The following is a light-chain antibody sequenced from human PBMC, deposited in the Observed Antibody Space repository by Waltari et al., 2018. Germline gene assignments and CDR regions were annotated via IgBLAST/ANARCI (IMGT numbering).Light chain of an antibody. Sequence: DIQMTQSPSFVSASVGDRVTITCRASQAIDNWLAWYQQKPGKAPKFPIYSASSLQSGVPSRFVGSGSGTDFILTISRLQPEDSATYYCQQTNSFPRTFGQGTKVAIK. V-gene: IGKV1-12*01. CDR3: QQTNSFPRT. CDR2: SAS. J-gene: IGKJ1*01. CDR1: QAIDNW.